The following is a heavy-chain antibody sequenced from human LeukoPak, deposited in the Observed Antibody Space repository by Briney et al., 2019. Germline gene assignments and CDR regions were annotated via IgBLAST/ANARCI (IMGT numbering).Heavy chain of an antibody. CDR2: IISTSYYR. J-gene: IGHJ4*02. CDR1: GFTFSSYT. D-gene: IGHD3-22*01. CDR3: ARVSDCHNGSGYYPLDH. V-gene: IGHV3-21*01. Sequence: GGSLRLSCVASGFTFSSYTMNWFRQAPGKGLEWISSIISTSYYRYIADSVRGRFTISRDNAKTSLYLQLNSLIPEGTAVDYCARVSDCHNGSGYYPLDHWGQGTLVTVSS.